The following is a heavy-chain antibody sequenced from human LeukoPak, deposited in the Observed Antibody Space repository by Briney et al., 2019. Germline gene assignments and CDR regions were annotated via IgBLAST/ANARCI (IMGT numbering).Heavy chain of an antibody. CDR1: GGSISSYY. V-gene: IGHV4-4*07. Sequence: SETLSLTCTVSGGSISSYYWSWIRQPAGKGLEWIGRIYTNGSTNYNPSLKSRVTMSVDTSKNQFSLKLSSVTAADTAVYYCARDKSYDFWSAKDGKTWFDPWGQGTLVTVSS. J-gene: IGHJ5*02. CDR2: IYTNGST. CDR3: ARDKSYDFWSAKDGKTWFDP. D-gene: IGHD3-3*01.